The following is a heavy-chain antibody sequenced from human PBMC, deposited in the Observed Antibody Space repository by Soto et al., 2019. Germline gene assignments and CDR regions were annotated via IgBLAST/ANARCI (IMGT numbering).Heavy chain of an antibody. D-gene: IGHD3-22*01. J-gene: IGHJ4*02. CDR1: GGSINSYY. CDR3: ARHDRSGYYYFIDY. Sequence: SATLSLTCAVSGGSINSYYWSWIRQSPEKGLEWIGYIYGSGSTNYNPSLKSRVTISVDTSKNQFSLKLSSVTAADTAVYYCARHDRSGYYYFIDYWGQGTLVTVSS. V-gene: IGHV4-59*08. CDR2: IYGSGST.